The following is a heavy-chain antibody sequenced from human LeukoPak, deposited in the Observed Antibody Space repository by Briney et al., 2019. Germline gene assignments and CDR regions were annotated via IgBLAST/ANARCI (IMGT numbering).Heavy chain of an antibody. D-gene: IGHD3-3*01. CDR2: IYTSGST. J-gene: IGHJ4*02. Sequence: SQTLSLTCTVSGGSISSGSYYWSWIRQPAGKGLEWIGRIYTSGSTNYNPSLKSRVTISVDTSKNQFSLKLSSVTAADTAVYYCASYDFWSGYHDYWGQGTLLTVSS. CDR3: ASYDFWSGYHDY. CDR1: GGSISSGSYY. V-gene: IGHV4-61*02.